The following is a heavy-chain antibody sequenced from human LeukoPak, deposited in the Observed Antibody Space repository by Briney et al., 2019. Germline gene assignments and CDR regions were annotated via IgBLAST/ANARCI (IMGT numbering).Heavy chain of an antibody. J-gene: IGHJ6*02. Sequence: PSGTLSLTCAVYGGSFSGYYWSWIRQPPGKGLEWIGEINHSGSTNYNPSLTSRVTISVDTSKHQFSLKLSSVTAADTAVYYCARYGSHTPYYYYGMDVWGQGTTVTVSS. V-gene: IGHV4-34*01. CDR2: INHSGST. CDR1: GGSFSGYY. D-gene: IGHD2-15*01. CDR3: ARYGSHTPYYYYGMDV.